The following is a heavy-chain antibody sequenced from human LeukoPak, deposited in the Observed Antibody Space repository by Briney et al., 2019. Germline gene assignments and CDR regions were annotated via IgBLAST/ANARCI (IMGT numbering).Heavy chain of an antibody. D-gene: IGHD3-22*01. CDR3: AGLWDTSGYPFDY. V-gene: IGHV3-23*01. J-gene: IGHJ4*02. Sequence: QPGGSLRLSCAASGLSFSSFAMSWVRQSPARGLEWVSSIRGNGETFYADSVKGRFTFSRDNSKNTLYLQMNSLRAEDTAVYYCAGLWDTSGYPFDYWGQGTLVTVSS. CDR2: IRGNGET. CDR1: GLSFSSFA.